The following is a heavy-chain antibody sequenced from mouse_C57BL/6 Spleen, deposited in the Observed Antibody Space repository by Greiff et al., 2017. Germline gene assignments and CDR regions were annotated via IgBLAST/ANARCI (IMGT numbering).Heavy chain of an antibody. CDR2: IDPETGGT. Sequence: VQLQQSGAELVRPGASVTLSCKASGYTFTDYEMHWVKQTPVHGLEWIGAIDPETGGTAYNQKFKGKAILTADKSSSTAYMELRSLTSEDSAVYYWTRRTYSNYVGFAYWGQGTLVTVSA. V-gene: IGHV1-15*01. D-gene: IGHD2-5*01. CDR1: GYTFTDYE. J-gene: IGHJ3*01. CDR3: TRRTYSNYVGFAY.